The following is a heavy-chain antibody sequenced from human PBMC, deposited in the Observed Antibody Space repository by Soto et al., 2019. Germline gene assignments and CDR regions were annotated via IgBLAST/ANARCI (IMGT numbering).Heavy chain of an antibody. CDR2: IYYSGST. Sequence: QLQLQESGPGLVKPSETLSLTCTVSGGSISSSSYYWGWIRQPPGKGLEWIGSIYYSGSTYYNPSLKSRVTISVDTSKNQFSLKLSSVTAADTAVYYCARQGIKQLVWYFDLWGRGTLVTVSS. CDR3: ARQGIKQLVWYFDL. CDR1: GGSISSSSYY. V-gene: IGHV4-39*01. J-gene: IGHJ2*01. D-gene: IGHD6-6*01.